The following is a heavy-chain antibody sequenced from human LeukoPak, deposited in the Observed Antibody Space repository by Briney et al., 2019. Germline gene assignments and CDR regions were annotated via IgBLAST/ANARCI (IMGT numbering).Heavy chain of an antibody. Sequence: SGPALVKPTQTLTLTCTFSGFSLSTSGMCVSWIRQPPGKALEWLARIDWDDVKYYSTSLKTRLTISKDTSKNQVVLTMTNMDPVDTATYYCARYYDSSGFDAFDIWGQGTMVTVSS. J-gene: IGHJ3*02. CDR1: GFSLSTSGMC. D-gene: IGHD3-22*01. V-gene: IGHV2-70*11. CDR3: ARYYDSSGFDAFDI. CDR2: IDWDDVK.